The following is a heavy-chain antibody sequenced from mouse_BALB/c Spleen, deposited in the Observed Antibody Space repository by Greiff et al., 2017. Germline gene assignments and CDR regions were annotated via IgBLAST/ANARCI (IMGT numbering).Heavy chain of an antibody. V-gene: IGHV1-5*01. Sequence: VQLQQSGTVLARPGASVKMSCKASGYSFTSYWMHWVKQRPGQGLEWIGAIYPGNSDTSYNQKFKGKAKLTAVTSASTAYMELSSLTNEDSAVYYCTRSRDVDAMDYWGQGTSVTVSS. CDR1: GYSFTSYW. CDR3: TRSRDVDAMDY. CDR2: IYPGNSDT. J-gene: IGHJ4*01. D-gene: IGHD3-3*01.